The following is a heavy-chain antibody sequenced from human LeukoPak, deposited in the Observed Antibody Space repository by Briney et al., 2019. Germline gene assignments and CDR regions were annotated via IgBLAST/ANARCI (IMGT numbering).Heavy chain of an antibody. CDR2: INPNSGGT. CDR1: GYTFTGYY. CDR3: ARAIWSSSWYYFDY. Sequence: ASVKVSCKASGYTFTGYYMHWVRQAPGQGLEWMGWINPNSGGTNYAQKFQGRVTMTRGTSISTAYMELSRLRSDDTAAYYCARAIWSSSWYYFDYWGQGTLVTVSS. J-gene: IGHJ4*02. D-gene: IGHD6-13*01. V-gene: IGHV1-2*02.